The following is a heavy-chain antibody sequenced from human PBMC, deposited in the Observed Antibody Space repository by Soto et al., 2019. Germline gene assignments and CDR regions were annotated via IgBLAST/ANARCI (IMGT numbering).Heavy chain of an antibody. J-gene: IGHJ4*02. V-gene: IGHV4-34*01. D-gene: IGHD5-12*01. CDR3: ARGKEDGYNWFDY. Sequence: SETLSLTCAVYGGSFSGYYWSWIRQPPGKGLEWIGEINHSGSTNYNPSLKSRVTISVDTSKNQFSLKLSSVTAADTAVYYCARGKEDGYNWFDYWGQGTLVTVS. CDR1: GGSFSGYY. CDR2: INHSGST.